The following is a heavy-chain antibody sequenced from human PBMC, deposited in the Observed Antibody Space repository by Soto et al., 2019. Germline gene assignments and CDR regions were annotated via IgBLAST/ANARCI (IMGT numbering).Heavy chain of an antibody. J-gene: IGHJ4*02. D-gene: IGHD6-13*01. Sequence: GGSLRLSCAAYGFTFTSYTMNWVRQAPGKGLEWVSSISSSSDYIYYADSMKGRVTISRDNAKNSLFLDMNSVTGEDTAVYYCARARVYATGPLDFWGKGTLVTVS. CDR1: GFTFTSYT. V-gene: IGHV3-21*06. CDR2: ISSSSDYI. CDR3: ARARVYATGPLDF.